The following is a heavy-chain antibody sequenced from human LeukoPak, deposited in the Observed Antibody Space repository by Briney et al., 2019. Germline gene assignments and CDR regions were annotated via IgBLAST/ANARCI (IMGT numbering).Heavy chain of an antibody. J-gene: IGHJ4*02. CDR2: ISHYSWTT. D-gene: IGHD2-8*01. Sequence: TGGSLTLSCVASGFRISVYSFIWARQAPGKGLVGVSFISHYSWTTYCADSVESRFTISRDNNESSVYLQVNSLKAEDTGIYYCAREGLCTSIDSWGQGTLVSVSS. V-gene: IGHV3-48*04. CDR3: AREGLCTSIDS. CDR1: GFRISVYS.